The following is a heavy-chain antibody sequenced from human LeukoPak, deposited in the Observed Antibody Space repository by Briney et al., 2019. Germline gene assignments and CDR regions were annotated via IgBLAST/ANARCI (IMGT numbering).Heavy chain of an antibody. Sequence: SETLSLTCTVSGGSISSYYWSWIRQPAGKGLEWIGRIYTSRSTNYNPSLKSRVTMSVDTSKNQFSLKLSSVTAADTAVYYCAGTPLYCSGGSCYSAVYWGQGTLVTVSS. CDR1: GGSISSYY. CDR2: IYTSRST. V-gene: IGHV4-4*07. D-gene: IGHD2-15*01. J-gene: IGHJ4*02. CDR3: AGTPLYCSGGSCYSAVY.